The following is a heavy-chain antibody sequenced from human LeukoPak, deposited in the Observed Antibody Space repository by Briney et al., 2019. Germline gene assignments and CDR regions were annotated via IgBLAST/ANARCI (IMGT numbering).Heavy chain of an antibody. CDR3: ARSRYSSGWHFDY. Sequence: PSETLSLTCAVYGGSLSGYYWGWIRQPPGKGLEWIGSIYYTGSTYYNPSLKSRVTISVDTSNNQFSLKLSSVTAADTAVYYCARSRYSSGWHFDYWGQGTLVTVSS. V-gene: IGHV4-39*01. CDR2: IYYTGST. CDR1: GGSLSGYY. D-gene: IGHD6-19*01. J-gene: IGHJ4*02.